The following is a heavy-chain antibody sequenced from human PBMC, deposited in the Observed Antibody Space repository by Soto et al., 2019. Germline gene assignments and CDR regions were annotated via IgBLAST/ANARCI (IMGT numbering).Heavy chain of an antibody. D-gene: IGHD5-18*01. CDR3: ARERGEYRYGDY. CDR1: GYPFSNYG. J-gene: IGHJ4*02. Sequence: QVQLVQSGPEVKKPGASVRVSCKPSGYPFSNYGISWIRQAPGQGLEWMGWVNIDKGNTKYAQKFQDRVTMTTDTSTSTVYLELRSLRSDDTALYYCARERGEYRYGDYWGQGTLVTVSS. V-gene: IGHV1-18*01. CDR2: VNIDKGNT.